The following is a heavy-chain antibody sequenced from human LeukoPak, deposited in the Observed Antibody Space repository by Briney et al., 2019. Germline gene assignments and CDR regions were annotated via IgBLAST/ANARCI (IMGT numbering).Heavy chain of an antibody. CDR3: ARDGDIVVVVAATHSDYYYYGMDV. J-gene: IGHJ6*02. Sequence: ASVKVSCKASGYTFTGYYMHWVRQAPGQGLEWMGWINPNSGGTNYAQKVQGRVTMTRDTSISTAYMELSRLRSDDTAVYYCARDGDIVVVVAATHSDYYYYGMDVWGQGTTVTVSS. V-gene: IGHV1-2*02. CDR1: GYTFTGYY. D-gene: IGHD2-15*01. CDR2: INPNSGGT.